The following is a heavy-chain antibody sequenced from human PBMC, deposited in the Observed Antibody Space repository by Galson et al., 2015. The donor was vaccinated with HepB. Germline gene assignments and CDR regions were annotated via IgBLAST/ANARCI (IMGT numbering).Heavy chain of an antibody. CDR3: ARTRRYGSSWYFDY. D-gene: IGHD6-13*01. CDR1: GFSLSTSGMC. Sequence: PALVKPPQTLTLTCTFSGFSLSTSGMCVSWIRQPPGKALEWLARIDWDDDKYYITSLKTRLTISKDTSKNQVVLTMTNMDPVDTATYYCARTRRYGSSWYFDYWGQGTLVTVSS. V-gene: IGHV2-70*11. J-gene: IGHJ4*02. CDR2: IDWDDDK.